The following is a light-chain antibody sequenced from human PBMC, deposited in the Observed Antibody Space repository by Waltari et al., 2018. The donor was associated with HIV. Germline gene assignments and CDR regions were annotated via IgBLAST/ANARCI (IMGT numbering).Light chain of an antibody. CDR2: GTS. CDR1: HGIRAS. CDR3: QQDYTVPYT. Sequence: DIQMSQSPSSLSASVGRRVTITCRASHGIRASLAWYQLKPGQAPELLVFGTSMLESEVPPRLSGSGSGTAYTLTISSLQPEDSATYYCQQDYTVPYTFGQGTNLEI. V-gene: IGKV1-NL1*01. J-gene: IGKJ2*01.